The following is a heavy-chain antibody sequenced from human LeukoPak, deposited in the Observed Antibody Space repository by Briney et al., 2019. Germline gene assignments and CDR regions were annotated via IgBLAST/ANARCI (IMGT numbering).Heavy chain of an antibody. J-gene: IGHJ4*02. V-gene: IGHV4-59*01. Sequence: SETLSLTCTVSGDFITAYYWSWIRQPPGKGLEWIGYIYYSGSTEYNPSLRSRVTISLEMSKHQFSLNLTSVTAADTAVYYCASNTGTVFDYWGQGALVTVSS. D-gene: IGHD7-27*01. CDR1: GDFITAYY. CDR2: IYYSGST. CDR3: ASNTGTVFDY.